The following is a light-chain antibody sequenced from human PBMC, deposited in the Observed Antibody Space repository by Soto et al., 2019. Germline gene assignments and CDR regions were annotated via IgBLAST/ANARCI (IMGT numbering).Light chain of an antibody. CDR3: QQYTSYPLT. J-gene: IGKJ4*01. CDR1: QSISNW. Sequence: DIQMTQSPSTLSASVGDRVTITCRASQSISNWLAWYQQKPRKAPKLLIYKASSIESGVPSRFSGSASGTEFTLTISSLQPDDYATYYCQQYTSYPLTFGGGTKVEIK. CDR2: KAS. V-gene: IGKV1-5*03.